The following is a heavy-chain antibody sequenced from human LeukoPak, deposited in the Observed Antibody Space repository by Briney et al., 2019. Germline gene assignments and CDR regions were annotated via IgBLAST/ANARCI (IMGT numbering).Heavy chain of an antibody. Sequence: AGSLRLSCAASGFTFSTYWMHWVRQAPGKGLVWVSRINSDGSSTTYADSVKGRFTISRDNAKNTLYLQMNSLRAEDTAVYYCATEETTMTDALDIWGQGTMVTVSS. D-gene: IGHD4-17*01. J-gene: IGHJ3*02. CDR2: INSDGSST. V-gene: IGHV3-74*01. CDR1: GFTFSTYW. CDR3: ATEETTMTDALDI.